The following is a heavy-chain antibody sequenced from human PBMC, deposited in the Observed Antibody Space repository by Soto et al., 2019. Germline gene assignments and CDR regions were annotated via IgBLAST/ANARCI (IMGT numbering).Heavy chain of an antibody. CDR1: GFTFSNYA. Sequence: GGSLRLSCAASGFTFSNYAMSWVRQAPGKGLEWVSAIIDSGGNTYYEDSVKGRFTISRDNSKNTLYLQMNSLRAEDTAVYYCAKGAGYDSSGYYYALFDSWGQGALVTVSS. V-gene: IGHV3-23*01. J-gene: IGHJ4*02. CDR2: IIDSGGNT. D-gene: IGHD3-22*01. CDR3: AKGAGYDSSGYYYALFDS.